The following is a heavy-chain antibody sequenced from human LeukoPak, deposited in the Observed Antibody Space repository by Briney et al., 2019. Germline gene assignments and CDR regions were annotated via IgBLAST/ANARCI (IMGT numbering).Heavy chain of an antibody. V-gene: IGHV3-23*01. CDR1: GFTFSSYA. D-gene: IGHD2-21*02. CDR2: ISGSGGST. CDR3: AKGLGGYRYYFDY. Sequence: PGGSLRLSCAASGFTFSSYAMSWVRQAPGKGLEWVSAISGSGGSTYYADSVKGRFTISRDNSKNTLYLQMNGLRAEDTAVYYCAKGLGGYRYYFDYWGQGTLVTVSS. J-gene: IGHJ4*02.